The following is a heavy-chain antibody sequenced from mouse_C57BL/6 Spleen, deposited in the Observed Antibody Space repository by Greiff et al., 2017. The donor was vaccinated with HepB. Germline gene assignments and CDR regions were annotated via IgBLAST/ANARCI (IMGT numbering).Heavy chain of an antibody. CDR1: GYSITSGYY. CDR3: AIEVRGSSQLYYFDY. Sequence: EVKLLESGPGLVKPSQSLSLSCSVTGYSITSGYYWNWIRQFPGNKLEWMGYISYDGSNNYNPTLKNRITITRDTSKNQFFLKLNSVTTEDTATYYCAIEVRGSSQLYYFDYWGQGTTLTVSS. D-gene: IGHD1-1*01. CDR2: ISYDGSN. J-gene: IGHJ2*01. V-gene: IGHV3-6*01.